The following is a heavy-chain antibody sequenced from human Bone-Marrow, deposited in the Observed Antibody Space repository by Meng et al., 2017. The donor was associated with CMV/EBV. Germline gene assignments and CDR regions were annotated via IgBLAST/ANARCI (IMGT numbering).Heavy chain of an antibody. D-gene: IGHD3-3*01. CDR1: GYTFTSYG. J-gene: IGHJ6*02. Sequence: ASVKVSCKASGYTFTSYGISWVRQAPGQGLEWMGWISAYNGNTNYAQKLQGRVTMTTDTSTSTAYMELRSLRSDDTAVYYCARYCGSICITIFGVAPYYYYGMDVWGQGTRVTVSS. CDR3: ARYCGSICITIFGVAPYYYYGMDV. V-gene: IGHV1-18*01. CDR2: ISAYNGNT.